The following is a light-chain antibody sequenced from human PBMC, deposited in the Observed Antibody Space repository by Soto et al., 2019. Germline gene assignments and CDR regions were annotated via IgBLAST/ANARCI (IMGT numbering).Light chain of an antibody. Sequence: EIVMTQSPATLSVSPGERATLSCRASQSVNIYLACYQQKPGQAPRLLIFGASSRATGIPARFSGSGSGTEFNLTISSLQSEDFAVYFCQQYDDWLRLTFGGGTKVDIK. CDR3: QQYDDWLRLT. J-gene: IGKJ4*01. CDR2: GAS. V-gene: IGKV3D-15*01. CDR1: QSVNIY.